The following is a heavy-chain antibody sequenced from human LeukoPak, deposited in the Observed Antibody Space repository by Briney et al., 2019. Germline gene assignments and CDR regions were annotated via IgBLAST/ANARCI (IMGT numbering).Heavy chain of an antibody. D-gene: IGHD2-21*01. CDR2: ISWNSGSI. Sequence: AGGSLRLSCAASGFTFGNYGVSWVRQAPGKGLEWVSGISWNSGSIGYADSVKGRFTISRDNAKNSLYLQMNSLRAEDTALYYCARAYSWGQGSLVTVSS. J-gene: IGHJ4*02. CDR3: ARAYS. V-gene: IGHV3-9*01. CDR1: GFTFGNYG.